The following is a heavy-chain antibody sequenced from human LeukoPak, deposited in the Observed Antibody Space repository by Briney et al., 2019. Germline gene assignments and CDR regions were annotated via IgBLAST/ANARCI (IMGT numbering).Heavy chain of an antibody. Sequence: AGRSLRLSCAASGFTFDDYAMHWVRQAPGKGLEWVSGISWNSGSIGYADSVKGRFAISRDNAKNSLYLQMNSLRAEDTASYYCAKDRDRAYYGSGSYNAFDIWGQGTMVTVSS. CDR1: GFTFDDYA. J-gene: IGHJ3*02. D-gene: IGHD3-10*01. CDR3: AKDRDRAYYGSGSYNAFDI. V-gene: IGHV3-9*01. CDR2: ISWNSGSI.